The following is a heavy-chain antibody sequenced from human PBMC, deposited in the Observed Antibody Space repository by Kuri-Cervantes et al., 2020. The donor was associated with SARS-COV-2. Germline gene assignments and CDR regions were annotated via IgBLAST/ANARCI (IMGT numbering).Heavy chain of an antibody. CDR3: ARDRDPYSNPAYFDL. CDR2: INSDGGST. V-gene: IGHV3-74*01. CDR1: GFTFSSYW. Sequence: GESLKISCAASGFTFSSYWMHWVRQAPGKGLVWVSRINSDGGSTSYADSVKGRFTISRDNAKNTLYLQMNSLRAEDTAVYYCARDRDPYSNPAYFDLWGRGTLVTVSS. D-gene: IGHD4-11*01. J-gene: IGHJ2*01.